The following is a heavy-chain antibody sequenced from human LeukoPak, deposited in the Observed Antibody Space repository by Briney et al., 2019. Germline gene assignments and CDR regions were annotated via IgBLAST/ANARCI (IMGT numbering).Heavy chain of an antibody. CDR3: AKGGKWDVTPFDY. J-gene: IGHJ4*02. CDR1: GFTFSSYA. CDR2: ISGGGGST. Sequence: QSGGSLRLSCAASGFTFSSYAMSWVRQAPGKGLEWVSTISGGGGSTYYADSVKGRFTISRDNSKNTLYLQVDSLRAEDAAVHYCAKGGKWDVTPFDYWGQGTLVTVSS. V-gene: IGHV3-23*01. D-gene: IGHD1-26*01.